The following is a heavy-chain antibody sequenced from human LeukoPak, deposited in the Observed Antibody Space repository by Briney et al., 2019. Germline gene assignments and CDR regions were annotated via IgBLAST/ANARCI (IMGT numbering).Heavy chain of an antibody. J-gene: IGHJ4*02. D-gene: IGHD2-21*02. CDR1: SGSISSGDYY. Sequence: PSQTLSLTCTVSSGSISSGDYYWSWIRQPPGKGLGWIGYISYTGTTYYNPSLKSRVTISEDTSKNLFSLKLNSVTAADTALYYCARLGTAPFDYWGQGTLVTVSS. CDR3: ARLGTAPFDY. V-gene: IGHV4-30-4*08. CDR2: ISYTGTT.